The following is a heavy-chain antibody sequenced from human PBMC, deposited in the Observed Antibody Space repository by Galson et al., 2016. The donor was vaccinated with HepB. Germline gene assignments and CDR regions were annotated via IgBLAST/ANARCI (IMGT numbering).Heavy chain of an antibody. J-gene: IGHJ1*01. Sequence: SLRLSCAASGFTFISYAMSWVRQAPGKGLEWVSAISSSGRSTHYADSVKGRFTISKDNSKNTLYLQMNSLRAEDTAVYYFAKVRIATADNAEDFQHWGQGTLVTVSS. CDR2: ISSSGRST. V-gene: IGHV3-23*01. CDR1: GFTFISYA. D-gene: IGHD6-13*01. CDR3: AKVRIATADNAEDFQH.